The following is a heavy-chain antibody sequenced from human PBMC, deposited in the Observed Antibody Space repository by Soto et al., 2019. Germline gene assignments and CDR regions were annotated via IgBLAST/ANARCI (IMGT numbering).Heavy chain of an antibody. D-gene: IGHD3-9*01. CDR2: IDPYDTGI. V-gene: IGHV3-74*01. J-gene: IGHJ4*02. Sequence: PGGSLRLSCAASGFTFSKYWFHWVRQAPGKGLMWVSRIDPYDTGITYADSVKGRFTISRDNARNTLYLQMDSLTAEDTAVYYCASDMTGADDYLGQGTLVTVSS. CDR1: GFTFSKYW. CDR3: ASDMTGADDY.